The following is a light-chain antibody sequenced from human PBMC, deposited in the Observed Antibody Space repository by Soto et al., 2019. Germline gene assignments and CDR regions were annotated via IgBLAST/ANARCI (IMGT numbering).Light chain of an antibody. J-gene: IGKJ5*01. CDR2: AAS. Sequence: VMTQSPLSLPVTLGQPASISCRSNQSLVHSDGIAYLGWYQQKPGQAPGLLIYAASSRATGIPVRFSGSGSGTDFTLTISRLEPEDFAVYYCQQYGSSLITFGQGTRLENK. V-gene: IGKV3-20*01. CDR3: QQYGSSLIT. CDR1: QSLVHSDGIAY.